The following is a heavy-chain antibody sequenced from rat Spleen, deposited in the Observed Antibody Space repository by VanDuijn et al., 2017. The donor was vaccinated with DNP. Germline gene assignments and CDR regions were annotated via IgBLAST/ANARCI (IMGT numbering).Heavy chain of an antibody. D-gene: IGHD5-1*01. J-gene: IGHJ3*01. CDR2: ITSSGRNT. Sequence: EVQLVESGGGLVQPGRSLKLSCAASGFTFSNYGMHWIRQAPTKGLDWVSSITSSGRNTFYPDSVKGRFTISRDDAKNTLYLQMNSLRSEDTATYYCTRGLGAQNWFAYWGQGTLVTVSS. V-gene: IGHV5S13*01. CDR1: GFTFSNYG. CDR3: TRGLGAQNWFAY.